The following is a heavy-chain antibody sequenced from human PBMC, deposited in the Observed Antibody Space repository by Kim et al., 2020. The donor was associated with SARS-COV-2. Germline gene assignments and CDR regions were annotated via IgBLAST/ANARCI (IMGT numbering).Heavy chain of an antibody. Sequence: GGSLRLSCAASGFTFSSYGMHWVRQAPGTGLEWVAVISYDGSNKYYADSVKGRFTISRDNSKNTLYLQMNSLRAEDTAVYYCAKDLVGIVVVAGATRHYFYGMDVWGQGTTVTVSS. CDR3: AKDLVGIVVVAGATRHYFYGMDV. CDR1: GFTFSSYG. D-gene: IGHD2-15*01. J-gene: IGHJ6*02. V-gene: IGHV3-30*18. CDR2: ISYDGSNK.